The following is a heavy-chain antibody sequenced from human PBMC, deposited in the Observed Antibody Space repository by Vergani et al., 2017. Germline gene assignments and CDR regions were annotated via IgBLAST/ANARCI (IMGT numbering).Heavy chain of an antibody. CDR2: ISWRGGSV. D-gene: IGHD2-2*02. Sequence: EVQLVESGGDKVQPGTSLRLPCAASGFAFNDFAMHWIRQTPGKGLEWVSGISWRGGSVGYADSVRGRFTISRDNTKNHLYLQMNSLRPDDTAVYYCASFGDWSSTSCYKPAGNYYCYMDVWGKGTTVTVSS. CDR3: ASFGDWSSTSCYKPAGNYYCYMDV. J-gene: IGHJ6*03. CDR1: GFAFNDFA. V-gene: IGHV3-9*01.